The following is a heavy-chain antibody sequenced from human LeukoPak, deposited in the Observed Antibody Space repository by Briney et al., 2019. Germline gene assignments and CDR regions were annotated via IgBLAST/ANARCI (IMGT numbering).Heavy chain of an antibody. CDR3: ARCISNYVASHGSQVFHY. D-gene: IGHD4-11*01. CDR1: GFTISSYS. Sequence: GGSLRLSCAASGFTISSYSMNWVRQAPGKGLEWVSSISSSSSYIYYADSVKGRFTISRDTGRNSLFLQMNRLRAEDPGMYYCARCISNYVASHGSQVFHYRGQGTLVTLS. V-gene: IGHV3-21*01. J-gene: IGHJ4*02. CDR2: ISSSSSYI.